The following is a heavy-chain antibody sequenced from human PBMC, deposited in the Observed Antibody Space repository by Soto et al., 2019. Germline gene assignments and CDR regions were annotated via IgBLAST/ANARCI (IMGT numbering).Heavy chain of an antibody. CDR3: ARDRFYDFWSGYWVFDP. V-gene: IGHV4-30-4*01. J-gene: IGHJ5*02. D-gene: IGHD3-3*01. Sequence: SETLSLTCTVSGGSISSDDYYWSWIRQPPGKGLEWIGYIYYSGSTSYNPSLKSRVTMSIDMSKNQFSLKLSSVTAADTAVYYCARDRFYDFWSGYWVFDPWGQGTLVTVSS. CDR2: IYYSGST. CDR1: GGSISSDDYY.